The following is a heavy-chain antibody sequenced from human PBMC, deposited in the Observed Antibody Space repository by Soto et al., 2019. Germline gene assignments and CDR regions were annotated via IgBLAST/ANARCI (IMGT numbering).Heavy chain of an antibody. J-gene: IGHJ6*02. V-gene: IGHV1-3*01. CDR1: GYTFTSYA. D-gene: IGHD3-9*01. CDR2: INAGNGNT. CDR3: AGNYDVLRYFVYGMDV. Sequence: ASVKVSCKASGYTFTSYAMHWVRQAPGQRLEWMGWINAGNGNTKYSQKFQGRVTINRDTSASTAYKELSSLRSEDTAVYYCAGNYDVLRYFVYGMDVWGQGTTVTVSS.